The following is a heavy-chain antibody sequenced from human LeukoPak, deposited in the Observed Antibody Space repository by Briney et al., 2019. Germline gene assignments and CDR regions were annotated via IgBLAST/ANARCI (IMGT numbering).Heavy chain of an antibody. CDR1: GGTFSSYA. CDR3: ARHGGITIFGVAQPGGAFDI. D-gene: IGHD3-3*01. J-gene: IGHJ3*02. CDR2: IIPIFGTA. V-gene: IGHV1-69*05. Sequence: GASVKVSCKASGGTFSSYALSWVRQAPGLGLEWMGEIIPIFGTANYAQKLQGRVTITTDESTSTAYMELSSLRSEDTAVYYCARHGGITIFGVAQPGGAFDIWGQGTMVTVSS.